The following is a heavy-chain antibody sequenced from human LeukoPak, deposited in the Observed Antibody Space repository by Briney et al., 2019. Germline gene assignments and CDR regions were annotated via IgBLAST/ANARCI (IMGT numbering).Heavy chain of an antibody. CDR1: GYTFTSYG. V-gene: IGHV1-18*01. CDR2: ISAYNGNT. J-gene: IGHJ4*02. D-gene: IGHD3-3*01. Sequence: ASVTVSCKASGYTFTSYGISWVRQAPGQGLEWMGWISAYNGNTNYAQKLQGRVTMTTDTSTSTAYMELRSLRSDDTAVYYCARSPFLEWLLSFFDYWGQGTLVTVSS. CDR3: ARSPFLEWLLSFFDY.